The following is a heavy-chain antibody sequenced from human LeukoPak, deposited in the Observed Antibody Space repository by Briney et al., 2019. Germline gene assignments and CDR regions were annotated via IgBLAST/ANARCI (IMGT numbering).Heavy chain of an antibody. Sequence: SETLSLTCTVSGGSISSYYWSWIRQPPGKGLEWIGSTYHSGSTTYNPSLRSRVTILGDTSKNQFSLKLSSVTAADTAVYYCTRDRELGFWGQGTLVTVSS. CDR3: TRDRELGF. CDR2: TYHSGST. CDR1: GGSISSYY. D-gene: IGHD1-26*01. V-gene: IGHV4-59*01. J-gene: IGHJ4*02.